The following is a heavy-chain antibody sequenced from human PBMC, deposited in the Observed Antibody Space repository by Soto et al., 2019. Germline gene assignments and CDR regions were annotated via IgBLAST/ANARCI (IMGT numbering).Heavy chain of an antibody. V-gene: IGHV1-69*13. D-gene: IGHD3-22*01. J-gene: IGHJ4*02. Sequence: SVKVSCKASGGTFSSYAISWVRQAPGQGLEWMGGIIPIFGTANYAQKFQGRVTITADESTSTAYMELSSLRSEDTAVYYCASMDLSYDHDSSLLPMHLPFDYWGQGTLVTVSS. CDR3: ASMDLSYDHDSSLLPMHLPFDY. CDR2: IIPIFGTA. CDR1: GGTFSSYA.